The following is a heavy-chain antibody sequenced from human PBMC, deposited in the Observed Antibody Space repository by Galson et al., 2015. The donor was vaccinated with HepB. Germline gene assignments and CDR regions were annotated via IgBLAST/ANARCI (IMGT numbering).Heavy chain of an antibody. V-gene: IGHV3-64D*06. CDR2: ISSNGGST. D-gene: IGHD1-1*01. J-gene: IGHJ4*02. CDR3: VKDRHRTTGTTYAGYFDY. Sequence: SLRLSCAASGFTFSSYAMHWVRQAPGKGLEYVSAISSNGGSTYYADSVKGRFTISRDNSKNTLYLQMSSLRAEDTAVYYCVKDRHRTTGTTYAGYFDYWGQGTLVTVSS. CDR1: GFTFSSYA.